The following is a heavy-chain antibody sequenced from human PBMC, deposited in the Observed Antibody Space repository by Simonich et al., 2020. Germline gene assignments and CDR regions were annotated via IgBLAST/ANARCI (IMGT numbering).Heavy chain of an antibody. V-gene: IGHV4-38-2*01. CDR2: IYHSGGT. CDR1: GYSIRRGYY. CDR3: ARVGYSNYYYYGMDV. J-gene: IGHJ6*02. Sequence: QVQLQESGPGLVKPSETLSLTCAVSGYSIRRGYYLGWIRQPPGKGLEWIGSIYHSGGTSYNPSLKSRVTISVDTSKNQFSLKLSSVTAADTAVYYCARVGYSNYYYYGMDVWGQGTTVTVSS. D-gene: IGHD6-13*01.